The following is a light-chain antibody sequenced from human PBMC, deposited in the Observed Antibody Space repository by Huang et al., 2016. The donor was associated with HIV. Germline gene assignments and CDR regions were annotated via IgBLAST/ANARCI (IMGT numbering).Light chain of an antibody. J-gene: IGKJ2*01. CDR1: QSVSSRY. CDR2: GAS. V-gene: IGKV3-20*01. Sequence: EIVLTQSPGTLSLSPGERATLSCRASQSVSSRYLAWYQQKPGQAPRLLIYGASSRATGIPDRCSGSWSGTDFTLTISRLEPEDFAVYYCQQYGSSPPNTFGQGTKLEIK. CDR3: QQYGSSPPNT.